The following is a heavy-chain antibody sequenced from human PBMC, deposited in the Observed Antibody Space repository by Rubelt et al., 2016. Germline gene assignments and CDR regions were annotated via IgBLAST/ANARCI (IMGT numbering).Heavy chain of an antibody. CDR1: GYSISSGYF. J-gene: IGHJ3*01. D-gene: IGHD1-26*01. CDR3: ARDRLVGASDAFDF. CDR2: VSHTGGT. V-gene: IGHV4-38-2*02. Sequence: QVQLQESGPGLVMPSETLSLTCTVSGYSISSGYFWGWIRQTPEKRLAWIGHVSHTGGTFYNPSLRSRVTLSADTSKNQFSLKLTSGTAADTAMYYCARDRLVGASDAFDFWGQGTMVTGSS.